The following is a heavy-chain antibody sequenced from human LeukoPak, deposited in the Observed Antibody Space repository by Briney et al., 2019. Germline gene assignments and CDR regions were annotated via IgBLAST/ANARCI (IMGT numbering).Heavy chain of an antibody. Sequence: PSETLSLTCTVSGYSISSGYYWGWIRQPPGKGLEWIGNFYHGGSSYYNPSLKSRVTMSGDTSKNQFSLNLSSVTAADTAVYYCARVTTSSWFEGYFDYWGQGTLVTVSS. J-gene: IGHJ4*02. CDR3: ARVTTSSWFEGYFDY. CDR2: FYHGGSS. V-gene: IGHV4-38-2*02. D-gene: IGHD6-13*01. CDR1: GYSISSGYY.